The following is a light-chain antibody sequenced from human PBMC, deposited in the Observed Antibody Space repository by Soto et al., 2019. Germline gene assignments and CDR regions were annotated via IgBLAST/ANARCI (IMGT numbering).Light chain of an antibody. CDR3: SSYTISSPYV. J-gene: IGLJ1*01. Sequence: QSVLTQPASVSGSPGQSITISCTGTSSDVDGYDYVSWYQQHPGKAPKLMIYDVSNRPSGVSNRFSGSKSGNTASLTISGLQAEDEADYFCSSYTISSPYVFGTGTQLTVL. V-gene: IGLV2-14*01. CDR1: SSDVDGYDY. CDR2: DVS.